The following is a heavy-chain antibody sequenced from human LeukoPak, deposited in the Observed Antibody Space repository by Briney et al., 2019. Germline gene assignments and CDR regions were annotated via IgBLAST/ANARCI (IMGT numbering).Heavy chain of an antibody. CDR1: GYNFIDYW. J-gene: IGHJ4*02. CDR3: AKFDLGDSGNNYLEY. CDR2: ILPGDSSTLYSLPGESNV. V-gene: IGHV5-51*01. D-gene: IGHD5-12*01. Sequence: VESLKISCKVSGYNFIDYWIGWVRQTPGKGLEWMGIILPGDSSTLYSLPGESNVLYSPSFQGHVTISVAESINTAYLQWKSLKASDTAIYYCAKFDLGDSGNNYLEYWGQGTLITVSS.